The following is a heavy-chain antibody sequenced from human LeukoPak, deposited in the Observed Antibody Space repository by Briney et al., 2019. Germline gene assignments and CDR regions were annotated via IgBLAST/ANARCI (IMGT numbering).Heavy chain of an antibody. CDR3: TKDYYGSGSYYRTFDY. D-gene: IGHD3-10*01. J-gene: IGHJ4*02. CDR2: ISGSGATT. CDR1: GFTFSSYS. Sequence: GGSLRLSCAASGFTFSSYSMNWVRQAPGEGLEWVSAISGSGATTYYADSVKGRFTISRDNSKKMLYLQMNSLRAEDTAVYYCTKDYYGSGSYYRTFDYWGQGTLVTVSS. V-gene: IGHV3-23*01.